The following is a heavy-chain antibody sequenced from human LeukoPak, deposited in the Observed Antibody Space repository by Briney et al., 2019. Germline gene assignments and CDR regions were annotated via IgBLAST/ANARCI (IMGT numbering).Heavy chain of an antibody. J-gene: IGHJ6*02. CDR3: AREEEDIVVVPAAQGYYYYGMDV. CDR1: GFTFSSYG. V-gene: IGHV3-33*01. D-gene: IGHD2-2*01. Sequence: PGRSLRLSCAASGFTFSSYGMYWVRQAPGKGLEWVAVIWYDGSNKYYADSVKGRFTISRDNSKNTLYLQMNSLRAEDTAVYYCAREEEDIVVVPAAQGYYYYGMDVWGQGTTVTVSS. CDR2: IWYDGSNK.